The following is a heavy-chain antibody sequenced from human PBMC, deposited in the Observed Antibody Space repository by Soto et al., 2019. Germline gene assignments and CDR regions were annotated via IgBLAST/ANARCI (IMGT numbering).Heavy chain of an antibody. D-gene: IGHD3-10*01. CDR2: SKNKADSYTT. CDR1: GFTFSDHY. Sequence: EAQLVESGGGLVQPGGSLRLSCAASGFTFSDHYMDWVRQAPGKGLEWVGRSKNKADSYTTEYAASVKGGFTISRDGSKNSLFLQMNSLKTEDTAVYYCTVWGSGNDFGASWGQGILVTVSS. CDR3: TVWGSGNDFGAS. J-gene: IGHJ4*02. V-gene: IGHV3-72*01.